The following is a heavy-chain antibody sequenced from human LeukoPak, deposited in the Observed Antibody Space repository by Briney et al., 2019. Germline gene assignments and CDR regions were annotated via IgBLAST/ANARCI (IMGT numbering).Heavy chain of an antibody. Sequence: ASVKVSCKASGYTFTGYYMHWVRQAPGQGLEWMGWINPNSGGTNYALKFQGRVTMTRDTSISTAYMELRSLRSDDTAVYYCARDPPSGYYDFWSGYYIFDYWGQGTLVTVSS. J-gene: IGHJ4*02. CDR2: INPNSGGT. D-gene: IGHD3-3*01. V-gene: IGHV1-2*02. CDR3: ARDPPSGYYDFWSGYYIFDY. CDR1: GYTFTGYY.